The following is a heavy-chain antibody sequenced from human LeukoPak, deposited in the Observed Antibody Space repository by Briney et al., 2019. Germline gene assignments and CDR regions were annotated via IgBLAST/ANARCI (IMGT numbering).Heavy chain of an antibody. J-gene: IGHJ4*02. CDR1: GGSISSGGYY. CDR2: IYYSGST. V-gene: IGHV4-31*03. D-gene: IGHD2-15*01. CDR3: ASGDCSGGSCYGY. Sequence: SETLSLTCTVSGGSISSGGYYWSWIRQHPGKGREWIGYIYYSGSTYYNPSLKSRVTISVDTSKNQFSLKLSSVTAADTAVYYCASGDCSGGSCYGYWGQGTLVTVSS.